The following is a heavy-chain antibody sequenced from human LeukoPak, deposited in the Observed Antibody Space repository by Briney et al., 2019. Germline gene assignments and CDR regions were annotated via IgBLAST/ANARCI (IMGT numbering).Heavy chain of an antibody. V-gene: IGHV3-15*04. CDR3: TTDEDWNYARKDV. Sequence: PGGSLRLSCAASGFTFNYAWMSWVRQVPGKGLEWVDQTVSEIDGGTTDYAAPVKGRFTISRDDSKSTLDLQMNSLKIEDTAVYYCTTDEDWNYARKDVWGQGATVIVSS. CDR1: GFTFNYAW. CDR2: TVSEIDGGTT. J-gene: IGHJ6*02. D-gene: IGHD1-7*01.